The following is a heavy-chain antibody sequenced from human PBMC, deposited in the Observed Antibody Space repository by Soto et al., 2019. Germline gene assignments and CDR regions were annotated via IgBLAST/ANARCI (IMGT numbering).Heavy chain of an antibody. D-gene: IGHD2-8*01. CDR1: GGTFSSYA. J-gene: IGHJ5*02. Sequence: QVQLVQSGAEVKKPGSSVQVSCKASGGTFSSYAISWVRQAPGQGLEWMGGIITIFGTANYAQQFQGRVSITADESTSTAYMEQRSRRSEDTAVYYCARAQSWPLPGGCFDPWGQGTLVTVSS. CDR3: ARAQSWPLPGGCFDP. V-gene: IGHV1-69*12. CDR2: IITIFGTA.